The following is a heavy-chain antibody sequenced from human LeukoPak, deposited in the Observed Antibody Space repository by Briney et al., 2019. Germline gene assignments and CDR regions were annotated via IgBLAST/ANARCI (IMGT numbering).Heavy chain of an antibody. Sequence: GGSLRLSCAASGFTFSDSYMSWIRQAPGKGLEYISYISSSGSTIYYADSAKGRFTLSRGNAKNSLSLEMNSLRAEDTAVYYCARGKYSFDYWGQGTLVTVSS. CDR1: GFTFSDSY. CDR3: ARGKYSFDY. V-gene: IGHV3-11*01. CDR2: ISSSGSTI. J-gene: IGHJ4*02.